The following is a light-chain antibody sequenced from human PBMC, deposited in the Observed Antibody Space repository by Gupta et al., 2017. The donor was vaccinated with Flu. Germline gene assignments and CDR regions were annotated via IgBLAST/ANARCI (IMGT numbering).Light chain of an antibody. CDR2: GAS. CDR1: QIIGTN. V-gene: IGKV3-15*01. Sequence: VVTQSPATLSVSPGERVTLSCRASQIIGTNLAWYHQRPGQAPRLLIYGASTRAFDIQTRFSGSGSGTEFTRTIDSLQSEDFGVYFGQNMWSFGLGTKV. J-gene: IGKJ1*01. CDR3: QNMWS.